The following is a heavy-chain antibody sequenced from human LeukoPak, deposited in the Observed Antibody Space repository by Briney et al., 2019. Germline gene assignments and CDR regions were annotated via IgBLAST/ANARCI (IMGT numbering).Heavy chain of an antibody. J-gene: IGHJ4*02. Sequence: GGSLRLSCAASGFTFSSFWMTWVRQAPGKGLEWVSVIYGGGSTYYADSVKGRFTISRDNSKNTLYLQMNSLRAEDTAVYYCARGPTYDSSGHYFPYYFDYWGQGTLVTVSS. V-gene: IGHV3-53*01. CDR3: ARGPTYDSSGHYFPYYFDY. D-gene: IGHD3-22*01. CDR1: GFTFSSFW. CDR2: IYGGGST.